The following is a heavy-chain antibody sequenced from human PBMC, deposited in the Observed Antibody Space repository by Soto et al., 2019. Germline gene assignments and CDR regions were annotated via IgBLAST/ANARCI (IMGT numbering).Heavy chain of an antibody. Sequence: KPGGSLRLSCVVSGVSFSDYSMNWVRQAPGKGLEWVSLITGNSEYKYYAGSVKGRFTVSRDNAKNSLYLQMNSLTVGDTAVYYCARSGELLQNFDSWGQGTLVTVSS. D-gene: IGHD1-26*01. V-gene: IGHV3-21*06. J-gene: IGHJ4*02. CDR2: ITGNSEYK. CDR1: GVSFSDYS. CDR3: ARSGELLQNFDS.